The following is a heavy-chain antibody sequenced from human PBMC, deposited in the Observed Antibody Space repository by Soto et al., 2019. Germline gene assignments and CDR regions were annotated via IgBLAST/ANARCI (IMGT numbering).Heavy chain of an antibody. V-gene: IGHV4-39*01. CDR3: ARQVSIQRFGVVIMQQSPFDY. D-gene: IGHD3-3*01. Sequence: SETLSLTCTVSGGSISSSSYYWGWIRQPPGKGLEWIGSIYYSGSTYYNPSLKSRVTISVDTSKNQFSLKLSSVTAADTAVYYCARQVSIQRFGVVIMQQSPFDYWGQGTLVTVSS. CDR2: IYYSGST. CDR1: GGSISSSSYY. J-gene: IGHJ4*02.